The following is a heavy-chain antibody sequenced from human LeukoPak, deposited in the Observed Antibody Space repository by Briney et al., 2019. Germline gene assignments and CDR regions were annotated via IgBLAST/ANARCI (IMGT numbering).Heavy chain of an antibody. J-gene: IGHJ4*02. V-gene: IGHV3-23*01. D-gene: IGHD1-1*01. CDR2: INENAKNT. Sequence: PGGSLRLSCAASGFAFNKYGMAWVRQAPGKGLEWVSTINENAKNTHYAESVKGRFTISRDNFKNTVSLEMNSLRVEDSALYYCATDFQYDGDFWGQGTLVTVSS. CDR3: ATDFQYDGDF. CDR1: GFAFNKYG.